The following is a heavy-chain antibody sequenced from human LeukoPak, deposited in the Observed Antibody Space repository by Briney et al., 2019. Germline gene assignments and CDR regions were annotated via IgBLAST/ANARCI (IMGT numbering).Heavy chain of an antibody. J-gene: IGHJ4*02. V-gene: IGHV4-4*07. CDR1: GGSISSYY. CDR3: AGRAQTTGWSFDY. Sequence: SGTLSLTCIVSGGSISSYYWSWIRQPAGKGLEWIGQIHTSGSTNYNPSLKSRVAMSVDTSKNQFPLELSSVTAADTAVYYCAGRAQTTGWSFDYWGQGALVTVSS. D-gene: IGHD6-19*01. CDR2: IHTSGST.